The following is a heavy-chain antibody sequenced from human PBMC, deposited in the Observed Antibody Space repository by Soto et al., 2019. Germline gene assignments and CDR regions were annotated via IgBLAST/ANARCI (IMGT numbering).Heavy chain of an antibody. D-gene: IGHD3-22*01. CDR1: GGTSSRQA. CDR3: ARGWGYDSNDYYYAY. J-gene: IGHJ4*02. Sequence: QVQLVQSGAEVRKPGSSVKVSCKASGGTSSRQAITWVRQSPGQGIKWMGGIITIFGTANHAQKLHGRVKIIADESTSTVYLELSSLRSEDTAMYYCARGWGYDSNDYYYAYWGQGTLVIVFS. CDR2: IITIFGTA. V-gene: IGHV1-69*01.